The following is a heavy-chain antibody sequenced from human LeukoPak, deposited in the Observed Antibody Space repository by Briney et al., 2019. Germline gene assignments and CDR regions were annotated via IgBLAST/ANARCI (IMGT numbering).Heavy chain of an antibody. CDR3: ARYDILTGSGMDV. CDR2: ISSSSSYI. CDR1: GFTFTSYS. Sequence: GGSLRLSCAASGFTFTSYSMNWVRQAPGKGLEWVSSISSSSSYIYYADSVKGRLTISRDNAKDSLYLQMNSLRAEDTAVYYCARYDILTGSGMDVWGKGTTVTVSS. V-gene: IGHV3-21*01. J-gene: IGHJ6*04. D-gene: IGHD3-9*01.